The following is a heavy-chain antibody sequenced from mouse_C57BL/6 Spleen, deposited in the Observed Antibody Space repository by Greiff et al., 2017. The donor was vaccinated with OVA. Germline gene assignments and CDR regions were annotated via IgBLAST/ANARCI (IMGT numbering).Heavy chain of an antibody. V-gene: IGHV1-76*01. CDR1: GYTFTDYY. D-gene: IGHD2-1*01. CDR2: ICPGSGNT. J-gene: IGHJ4*01. Sequence: QVQLKESGAELVRPGASVKLSCKASGYTFTDYYINWVKQRPGQGLEWIARICPGSGNTYYTEQLKGNATLTAAKSSSNAYMQLSSLTAEDSAVYFCAMGSLDCNYTHYYAMDYWGQGTSVTVSS. CDR3: AMGSLDCNYTHYYAMDY.